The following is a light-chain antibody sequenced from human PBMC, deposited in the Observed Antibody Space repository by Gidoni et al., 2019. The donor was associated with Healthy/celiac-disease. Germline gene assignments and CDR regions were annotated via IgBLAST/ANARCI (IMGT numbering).Light chain of an antibody. Sequence: QSALTQPASVSGSPGQSITISCTGTSSDVGSYNLVSWYQQHPGKAPKLMIYEGSKRPSGVSNRFSGSKSGNTASLTISGLQAEDEADYYCCSYAVCGGGTKLTVL. J-gene: IGLJ2*01. V-gene: IGLV2-23*01. CDR2: EGS. CDR3: CSYAV. CDR1: SSDVGSYNL.